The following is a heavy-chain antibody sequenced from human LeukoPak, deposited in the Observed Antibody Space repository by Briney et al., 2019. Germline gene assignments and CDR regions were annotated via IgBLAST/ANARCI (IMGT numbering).Heavy chain of an antibody. CDR1: GYTFTSYG. Sequence: ASVKVSCKASGYTFTSYGISWVRQAPGQGLEWMGWISAYNGNTNYAQKLQGRVTMTTDTSTSTAYMELRSLRSDDTAVYYCARTLFQVVTRHHLDYWGQGTLVTVSS. J-gene: IGHJ4*02. CDR3: ARTLFQVVTRHHLDY. D-gene: IGHD4-23*01. CDR2: ISAYNGNT. V-gene: IGHV1-18*01.